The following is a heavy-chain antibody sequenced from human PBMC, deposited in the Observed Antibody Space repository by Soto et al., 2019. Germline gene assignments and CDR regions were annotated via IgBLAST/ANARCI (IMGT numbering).Heavy chain of an antibody. V-gene: IGHV3-66*04. J-gene: IGHJ4*02. D-gene: IGHD5-18*01. CDR2: IYSGGST. CDR1: GVTVSSNY. CDR3: ARHGYNYGGGYFDY. Sequence: EVQLVESGGGLVQPGGSLRLSCAASGVTVSSNYMSWVRQAPGKGLEWVSVIYSGGSTYYADSVKGRFTISRDNSKNTRYLQMHSLRAEDTAVDYCARHGYNYGGGYFDYWGQGTLVTVSS.